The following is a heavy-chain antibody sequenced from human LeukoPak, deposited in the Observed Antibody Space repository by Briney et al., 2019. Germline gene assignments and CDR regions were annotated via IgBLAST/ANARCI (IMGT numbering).Heavy chain of an antibody. V-gene: IGHV3-21*01. CDR3: ARTPSLVGYTSRELAPWYFDL. Sequence: NPGGSLRLSGAASGFTLSSYSMNWVRQAPGKGLEWVSSISGSSSYIYYADSVKGRFTISRDNARNSLYLQMKSLRAEDTAVYYCARTPSLVGYTSRELAPWYFDLWGRGTPVTVSS. J-gene: IGHJ2*01. D-gene: IGHD6-13*01. CDR2: ISGSSSYI. CDR1: GFTLSSYS.